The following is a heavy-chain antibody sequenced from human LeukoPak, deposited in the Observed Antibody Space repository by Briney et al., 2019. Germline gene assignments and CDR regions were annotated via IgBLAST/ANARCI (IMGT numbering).Heavy chain of an antibody. V-gene: IGHV3-21*01. CDR2: ISSSSSYI. CDR3: SCGDLFDY. CDR1: GFTFSSYS. J-gene: IGHJ4*02. D-gene: IGHD6-25*01. Sequence: NAGGSLRLSCAASGFTFSSYSMNWVRQAPGKGLEWVSSISSSSSYIYYADSVKGRFTISRDNSNNTVYLQMNSLRVEDTAVYYCSCGDLFDYWGQGTLVTVSS.